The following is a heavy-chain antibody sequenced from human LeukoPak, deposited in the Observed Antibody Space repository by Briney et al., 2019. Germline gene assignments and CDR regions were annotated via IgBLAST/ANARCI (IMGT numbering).Heavy chain of an antibody. CDR1: GGSISSYY. J-gene: IGHJ4*02. D-gene: IGHD4-17*01. CDR3: ARQDYGDYNYFDY. CDR2: IYYSGST. V-gene: IGHV4-59*08. Sequence: SETLSLTCTVSGGSISSYYWSWIRQPPGKGLEWIGYIYYSGSTNYNPSLKSRVTISVDTSKNQFSLKLSSVTAADTAVYHCARQDYGDYNYFDYWGQGTLVTVSS.